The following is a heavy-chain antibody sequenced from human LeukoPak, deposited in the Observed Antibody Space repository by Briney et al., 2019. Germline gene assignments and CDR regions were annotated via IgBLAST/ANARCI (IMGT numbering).Heavy chain of an antibody. V-gene: IGHV3-30*04. CDR2: TLYDGSNK. D-gene: IGHD3-22*01. J-gene: IGHJ6*02. Sequence: GGSLRLACAASGSTFSSYAMHWVRQAPGKGLEWVAVTLYDGSNKYYADSVKGRFTISRDYSKNTLYLQMNSLRAEDTAVYYCARGYDSTGYSLDYYHGMDVWGQGTTVTVSS. CDR1: GSTFSSYA. CDR3: ARGYDSTGYSLDYYHGMDV.